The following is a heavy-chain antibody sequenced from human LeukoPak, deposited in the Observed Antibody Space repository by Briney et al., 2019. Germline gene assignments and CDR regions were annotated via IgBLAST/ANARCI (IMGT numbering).Heavy chain of an antibody. V-gene: IGHV1-24*01. J-gene: IGHJ3*02. Sequence: ASVKVSCKVSGYTLTELSMHWVRQAPGKGLERMGGFDPEDGETIYAQKFQGRVTMTEDTSTDTAYMELSSLRSEDTAVYYCATALMEMATMGAFDIWGQGTMVTVSS. CDR3: ATALMEMATMGAFDI. CDR2: FDPEDGET. CDR1: GYTLTELS. D-gene: IGHD5-24*01.